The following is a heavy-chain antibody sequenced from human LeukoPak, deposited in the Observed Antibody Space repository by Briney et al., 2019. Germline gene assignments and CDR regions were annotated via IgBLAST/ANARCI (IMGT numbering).Heavy chain of an antibody. J-gene: IGHJ4*02. CDR3: ARVREGNHLHQFYLDS. D-gene: IGHD1-14*01. CDR2: IYSRGST. V-gene: IGHV4-59*01. Sequence: SETLSLTCNVSGASIKTYYWTWIRQPPGKGPEYVGYIYSRGSTNYNPSLKSRVTLSVDTSKNQFSLRLRSPTAADTAVYYCARVREGNHLHQFYLDSWGQGTLVTVSS. CDR1: GASIKTYY.